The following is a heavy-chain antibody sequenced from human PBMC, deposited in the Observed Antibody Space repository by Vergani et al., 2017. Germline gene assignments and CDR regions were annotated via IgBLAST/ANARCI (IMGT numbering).Heavy chain of an antibody. Sequence: EVQLVESGGGLVQPGRSLRLSCAASGFTFDDYAMHWVRQAPGKGLEWVSGISWNSGSIGYADSVKGRFTISRDNAKNSLYLQMNSLRAEDTAVYYCAREALIVGATAGFDYWGQGTLVTVSS. CDR2: ISWNSGSI. J-gene: IGHJ4*02. CDR3: AREALIVGATAGFDY. CDR1: GFTFDDYA. V-gene: IGHV3-9*01. D-gene: IGHD1-26*01.